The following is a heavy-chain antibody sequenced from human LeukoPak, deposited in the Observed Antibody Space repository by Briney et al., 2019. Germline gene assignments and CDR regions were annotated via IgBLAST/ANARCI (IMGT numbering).Heavy chain of an antibody. D-gene: IGHD3-22*01. J-gene: IGHJ4*02. CDR2: IHYSGST. Sequence: SETLSLTCTISDGSISSYYWNWIRQSPGKGLEWIGHIHYSGSTHYNPSLQSRVSISIDTSKKHFSLKLRSVTAVDTAVYYCARWGHFDTSGYFVVDYWGEGTLVTVSS. CDR1: DGSISSYY. CDR3: ARWGHFDTSGYFVVDY. V-gene: IGHV4-59*01.